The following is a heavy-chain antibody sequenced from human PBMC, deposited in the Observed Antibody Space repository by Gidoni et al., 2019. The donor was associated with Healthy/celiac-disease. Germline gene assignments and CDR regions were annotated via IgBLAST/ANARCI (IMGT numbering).Heavy chain of an antibody. D-gene: IGHD7-27*01. CDR1: GFTFSSHS. CDR2: ISSSSSYI. V-gene: IGHV3-21*01. Sequence: EVQLVESGGGLVKPGGSLRLSCSASGFTFSSHSMNWVRQAPGKGLEWVSSISSSSSYIYYADSVKGRFTISRDNAKNALYLQMNSLRAEDTAVYYCARDLGRRPYYYYYMDVWGKGTTVTVSS. CDR3: ARDLGRRPYYYYYMDV. J-gene: IGHJ6*03.